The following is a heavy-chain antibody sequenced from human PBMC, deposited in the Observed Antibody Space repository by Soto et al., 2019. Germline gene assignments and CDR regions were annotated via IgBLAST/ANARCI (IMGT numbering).Heavy chain of an antibody. CDR2: MNPNSGNT. J-gene: IGHJ4*02. Sequence: QVQLVQSGAEVKKPGASVKVSCKASGYTFTSYDINWVRQATGQGLEWMGWMNPNSGNTGYAQKFQGRFTMTRHTSISTAYMELSSLRSEDTAVYYCARGGYCSGGSCYPSPVDYWGQGTLVTVSS. V-gene: IGHV1-8*01. CDR3: ARGGYCSGGSCYPSPVDY. CDR1: GYTFTSYD. D-gene: IGHD2-15*01.